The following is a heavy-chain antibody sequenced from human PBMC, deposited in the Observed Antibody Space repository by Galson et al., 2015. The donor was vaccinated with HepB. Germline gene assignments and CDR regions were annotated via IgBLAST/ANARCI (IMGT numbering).Heavy chain of an antibody. CDR2: ISGSTGST. V-gene: IGHV3-23*01. D-gene: IGHD3-10*01. CDR1: GFTFSNYA. Sequence: SLRLSCAASGFTFSNYAMSWVRQAPGEGLEWISVISGSTGSTFYTDSARGRFIISRDNSKNTLFLQMATLRVEDTALYFCAKHRGSGSPLYYDMDVWGQGTTVTVSS. CDR3: AKHRGSGSPLYYDMDV. J-gene: IGHJ6*02.